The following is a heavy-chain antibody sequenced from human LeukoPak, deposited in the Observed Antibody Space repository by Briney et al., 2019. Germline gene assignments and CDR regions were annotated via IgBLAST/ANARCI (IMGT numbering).Heavy chain of an antibody. CDR3: ARGWSGY. D-gene: IGHD2-8*01. CDR1: GYTFTDYY. Sequence: GASVKVSCKASGYTFTDYYIHWVRRAPGQGLEWMGWINPDSGITNYSQEFQGRVTMTRDTSITTAYMEVSRLTSDDTAVYYCARGWSGYWGQGTLVTVSS. J-gene: IGHJ4*02. CDR2: INPDSGIT. V-gene: IGHV1-2*02.